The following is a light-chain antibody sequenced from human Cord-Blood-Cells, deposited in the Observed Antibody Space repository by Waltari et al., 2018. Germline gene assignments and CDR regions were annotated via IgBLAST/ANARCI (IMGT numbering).Light chain of an antibody. J-gene: IGLJ3*02. Sequence: QSALTQPASVSGSPGQSITISCSGTSSDVGGYNYVSWYQQHPGKAPKLMIYDVSNRPSGVSTRFSVSKSGNPASLTISGLQAEDEADYYCSSYTSSSTRVFGGGTKLTVL. CDR3: SSYTSSSTRV. CDR1: SSDVGGYNY. V-gene: IGLV2-14*01. CDR2: DVS.